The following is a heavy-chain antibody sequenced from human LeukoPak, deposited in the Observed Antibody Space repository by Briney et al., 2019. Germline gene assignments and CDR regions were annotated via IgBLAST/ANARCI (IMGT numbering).Heavy chain of an antibody. CDR1: GFTFDDYA. D-gene: IGHD6-19*01. Sequence: GGSLRLSCAASGFTFDDYAMHWVRQAPGKGLEWVSGISWNSGSIGYADSVKGRFTISRDNAKNSLYLQMNSLRAGDTALYYCAKETGIAVAGMSHDAFDIWGQGTMVTVSS. V-gene: IGHV3-9*01. J-gene: IGHJ3*02. CDR3: AKETGIAVAGMSHDAFDI. CDR2: ISWNSGSI.